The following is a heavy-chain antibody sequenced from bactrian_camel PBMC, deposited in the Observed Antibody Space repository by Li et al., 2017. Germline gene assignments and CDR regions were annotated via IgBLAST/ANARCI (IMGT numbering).Heavy chain of an antibody. J-gene: IGHJ6*01. V-gene: IGHV3S61*01. CDR2: FVLSDGST. D-gene: IGHD1*01. CDR1: GDGHQHYA. CDR3: VRDVRFGNGHIFGY. Sequence: VQLVESGGDSVQPGGSLRLSCTGFGDGHQHYAVAWFRQGPEKPREGVAAFVLSDGSTTGEDSMKGRFTIPRDNAKSTMYLRMNSLAPEDTSVYYCVRDVRFGNGHIFGYWGQGTQVTVS.